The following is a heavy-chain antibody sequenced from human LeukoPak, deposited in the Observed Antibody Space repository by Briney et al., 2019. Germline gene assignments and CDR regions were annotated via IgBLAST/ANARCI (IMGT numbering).Heavy chain of an antibody. V-gene: IGHV4-59*01. D-gene: IGHD3-10*01. CDR3: ARVRQPGVWYFDL. CDR1: GGSISSYY. J-gene: IGHJ2*01. CDR2: IYYSGST. Sequence: SETLSLTCTVSGGSISSYYWSWIRQPPGKGLEWIGYIYYSGSTNYNPSLKSRVTISVDTSKNQFSLKLSSVTAADTAVYYCARVRQPGVWYFDLWGRGTLVTVSS.